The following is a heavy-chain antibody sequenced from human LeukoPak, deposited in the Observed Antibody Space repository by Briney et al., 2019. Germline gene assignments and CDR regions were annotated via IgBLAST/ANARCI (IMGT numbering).Heavy chain of an antibody. D-gene: IGHD4-11*01. Sequence: PSETLSLTCTVSGGSISSYYWGWIRQPPGKGLEWIGSIYYSGSTYYHPSLMGRVTISVDTSKNQFSLKLSSVTAADAAVYYCARLHSNYNYYYYYMYVWGKGTTVTVSS. V-gene: IGHV4-39*07. CDR1: GGSISSYY. CDR3: ARLHSNYNYYYYYMYV. J-gene: IGHJ6*03. CDR2: IYYSGST.